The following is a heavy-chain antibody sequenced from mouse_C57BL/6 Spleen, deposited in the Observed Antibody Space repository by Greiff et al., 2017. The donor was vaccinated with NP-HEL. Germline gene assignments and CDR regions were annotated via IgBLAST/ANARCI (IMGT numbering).Heavy chain of an antibody. CDR1: GYAFTNYL. J-gene: IGHJ3*01. Sequence: QVQLQQSGAELVRPGTSVKVSCKASGYAFTNYLIEWVKQRPGQGLEWIGVINPGSGGTNYNEKFKGKATLTADKSSSTAYMQLSSLTSEDSAVYFCAIYYPAWFAYWGQGTLVTVSA. D-gene: IGHD1-1*01. CDR2: INPGSGGT. V-gene: IGHV1-54*01. CDR3: AIYYPAWFAY.